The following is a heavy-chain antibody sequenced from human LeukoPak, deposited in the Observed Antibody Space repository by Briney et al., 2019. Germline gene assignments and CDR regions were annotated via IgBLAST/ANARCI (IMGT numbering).Heavy chain of an antibody. CDR3: AREGGIAAAVDY. D-gene: IGHD6-13*01. CDR2: IIPIFGTA. J-gene: IGHJ4*02. Sequence: SVKVSCKASGGTFSSYAISWVRQAPGQGLEWMGRIIPIFGTANYAQTFQGRVTITTDESTSTAYMELSSLRSEDTAVYYCAREGGIAAAVDYWGQGTLVTVSS. V-gene: IGHV1-69*05. CDR1: GGTFSSYA.